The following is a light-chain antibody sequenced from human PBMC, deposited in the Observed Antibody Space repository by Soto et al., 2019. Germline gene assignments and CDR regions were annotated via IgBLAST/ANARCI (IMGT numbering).Light chain of an antibody. V-gene: IGKV1-33*01. Sequence: DIQLTQSPCALAASVGDRVTIPCQASQDISNYLNWYQQKPGEAPKLLIYAASNLATGVPSRFSGSGSGTEFTFTISSLQPEDIATYYCQQYHNRPFPFGPGTKLDIK. CDR2: AAS. CDR1: QDISNY. CDR3: QQYHNRPFP. J-gene: IGKJ3*01.